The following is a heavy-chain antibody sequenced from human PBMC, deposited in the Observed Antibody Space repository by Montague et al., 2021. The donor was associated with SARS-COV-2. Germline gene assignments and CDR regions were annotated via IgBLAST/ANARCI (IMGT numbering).Heavy chain of an antibody. CDR1: GGSMSDNY. CDR3: ARAVSVRRAVNWFDP. CDR2: IYYSGGI. D-gene: IGHD3-10*01. Sequence: SETLSLTCTVSGGSMSDNYRAWIRQPPGKGLEWLAYIYYSGGINSNASLKSRVTMSVDTSKNQFSLKLTSVTAADTAVYYCARAVSVRRAVNWFDPWGQGTLVTVSS. V-gene: IGHV4-59*13. J-gene: IGHJ5*02.